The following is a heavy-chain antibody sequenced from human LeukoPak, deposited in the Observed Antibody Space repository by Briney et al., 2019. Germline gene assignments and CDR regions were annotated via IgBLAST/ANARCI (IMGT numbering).Heavy chain of an antibody. CDR2: IYPGDSST. J-gene: IGHJ3*01. D-gene: IGHD1-14*01. Sequence: GESLKISCKGSEYSFTNYWIGWVLQMPGKGLEWMGVIYPGDSSTRYSPSFQGQVTISADKSITTAYLQWSSLKASDTAMYYCARRRTRPEAFDLWGQGTMVTVSS. CDR3: ARRRTRPEAFDL. CDR1: EYSFTNYW. V-gene: IGHV5-51*01.